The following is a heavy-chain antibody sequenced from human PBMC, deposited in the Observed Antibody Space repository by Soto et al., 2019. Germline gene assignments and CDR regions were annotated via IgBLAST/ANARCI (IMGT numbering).Heavy chain of an antibody. Sequence: SETLSLTCTVSGGSISSGGYYWSWIRQHPGKGLEWIGYVYYSGSTYYNPSLKSRVTISVDTSKNQFSLKLSSVTAADTAVYYCASPHCSSTSCYIAYWGQGTLVTSPQ. CDR1: GGSISSGGYY. V-gene: IGHV4-31*03. J-gene: IGHJ4*02. D-gene: IGHD2-2*02. CDR2: VYYSGST. CDR3: ASPHCSSTSCYIAY.